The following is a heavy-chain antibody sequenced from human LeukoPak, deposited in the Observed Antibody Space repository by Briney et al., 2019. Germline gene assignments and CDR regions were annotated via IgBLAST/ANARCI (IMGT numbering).Heavy chain of an antibody. CDR1: GFTFSSYE. D-gene: IGHD3-22*01. CDR2: ITSGSTI. CDR3: ARKYYYDSSGYIDY. V-gene: IGHV3-48*03. J-gene: IGHJ4*02. Sequence: GSLRLSCAASGFTFSSYEMNWVRQAPGKGLEWVSYITSGSTIYYADSVKGRFTISRDNAKNSLYLQMNGLRAEDTAVYYCARKYYYDSSGYIDYWGQGTLVTVSS.